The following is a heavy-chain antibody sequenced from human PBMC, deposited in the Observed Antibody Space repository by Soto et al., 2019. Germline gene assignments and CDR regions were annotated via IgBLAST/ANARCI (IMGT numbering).Heavy chain of an antibody. CDR3: GSPRSIFGGVIVDY. CDR1: GFTFSRYW. CDR2: TNSDGSST. J-gene: IGHJ4*02. Sequence: EVQLVESGGGLVQPGGSLRLSCAASGFTFSRYWMHWVRQAPGKGLVWVSRTNSDGSSTSYADSVKGRFTISRDNAKNTLYLQMNSLRVEDTAVYYCGSPRSIFGGVIVDYWGQGTLVTVSS. V-gene: IGHV3-74*01. D-gene: IGHD3-16*02.